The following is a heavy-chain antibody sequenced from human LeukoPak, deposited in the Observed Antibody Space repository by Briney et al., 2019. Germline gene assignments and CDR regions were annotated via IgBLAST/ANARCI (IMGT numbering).Heavy chain of an antibody. CDR1: GYSISTDYY. Sequence: SETLSLTCSVSGYSISTDYYWGWIRQPPGKGLEWIGVIYDSGSTHYNPSLESRVAISVDTSKNQFTLKLSSVTAADTAVYYCARANYYDSSGYPDAFDIWGQGTMVTVSS. V-gene: IGHV4-38-2*02. CDR2: IYDSGST. J-gene: IGHJ3*02. D-gene: IGHD3-22*01. CDR3: ARANYYDSSGYPDAFDI.